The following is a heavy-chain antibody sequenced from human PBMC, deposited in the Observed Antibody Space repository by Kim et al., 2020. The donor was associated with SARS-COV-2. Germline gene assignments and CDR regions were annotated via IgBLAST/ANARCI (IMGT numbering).Heavy chain of an antibody. CDR3: ARASSLLILHQNYYYYYGMDV. CDR1: GFTFSSYS. CDR2: ISSSSSYI. D-gene: IGHD6-6*01. J-gene: IGHJ6*02. V-gene: IGHV3-21*01. Sequence: GGSLRLSCAASGFTFSSYSMNWVRQAPGKGLEWVSSISSSSSYIYYADSVKGRFTISRDNAKNSLYLQMNSLRAEDTAVYYCARASSLLILHQNYYYYYGMDVWGQGTTVTVSS.